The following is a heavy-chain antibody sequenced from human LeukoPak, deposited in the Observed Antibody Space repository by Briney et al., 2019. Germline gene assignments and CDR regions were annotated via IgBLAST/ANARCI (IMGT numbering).Heavy chain of an antibody. D-gene: IGHD1-1*01. CDR1: GFTFSNAW. V-gene: IGHV3-15*01. Sequence: PGGSLRLSCAASGFTFSNAWMSWVRQAPGKGLEWVGRIKSKTDDGATDYAAPVKGRFTISRDDSKNTLYLQMNSLKTEDTAVYYCTTADNWNDRFDYWGQGTLVTVSS. CDR3: TTADNWNDRFDY. CDR2: IKSKTDDGAT. J-gene: IGHJ4*02.